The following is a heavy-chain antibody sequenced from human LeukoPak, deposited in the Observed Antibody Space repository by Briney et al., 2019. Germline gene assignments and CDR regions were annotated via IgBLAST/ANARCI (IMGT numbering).Heavy chain of an antibody. J-gene: IGHJ4*02. CDR1: GGSISGYY. D-gene: IGHD6-19*01. V-gene: IGHV4-4*07. CDR2: IYTSGST. CDR3: ARGGSSGWFDY. Sequence: PSETLSLTCTVSGGSISGYYWSWIRQPAGGGLEWVGRIYTSGSTNYNPSLKSRVTISVDRSENQFSLTLSSVTAADTAVYYCARGGSSGWFDYWGQGTLVAVSS.